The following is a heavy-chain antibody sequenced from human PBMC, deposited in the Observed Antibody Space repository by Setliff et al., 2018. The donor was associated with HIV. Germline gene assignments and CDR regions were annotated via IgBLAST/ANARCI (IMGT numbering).Heavy chain of an antibody. CDR2: INHSGGT. Sequence: SETLSLTCAVYGGSFGDYSWSWIRQPPGKGLEWIGEINHSGGTEYNPSLQSRVTMSIDTSNNQFSLTLSSVTAADTAVYYCALTGHRLLRGYMDVWGKGTTVTVSS. D-gene: IGHD2-15*01. V-gene: IGHV4-34*01. CDR1: GGSFGDYS. CDR3: ALTGHRLLRGYMDV. J-gene: IGHJ6*03.